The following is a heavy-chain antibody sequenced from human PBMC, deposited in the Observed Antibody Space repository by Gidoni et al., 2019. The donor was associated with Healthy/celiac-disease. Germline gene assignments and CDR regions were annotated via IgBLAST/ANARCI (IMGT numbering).Heavy chain of an antibody. Sequence: EVQLLESGGGLVQPGGSLRLSCAASGFTFSSYAMSWVRQAPGKGLDGVSAISGSGGSTYYADSVKGRFTISRDNSKNTLYLQMNSLRAEDTAVYYCAKAIKRGGARFLEWRGYYYGMDVWGQGTTVTVSS. D-gene: IGHD3-3*01. CDR1: GFTFSSYA. CDR3: AKAIKRGGARFLEWRGYYYGMDV. CDR2: ISGSGGST. V-gene: IGHV3-23*01. J-gene: IGHJ6*02.